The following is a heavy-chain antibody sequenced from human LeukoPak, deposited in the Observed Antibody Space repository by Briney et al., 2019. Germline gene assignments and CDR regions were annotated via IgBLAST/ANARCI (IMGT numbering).Heavy chain of an antibody. CDR1: GFSFSSYW. CDR3: ARGHRYYYDSSGYYPVDY. D-gene: IGHD3-22*01. J-gene: IGHJ4*02. CDR2: IKQDGSEK. Sequence: PGGSLRLSCAASGFSFSSYWMSWVRQAPGKGLGGVANIKQDGSEKYYVDSVKGRFTISRDNAKNSLYLQMSSLRAEDTAMFYCARGHRYYYDSSGYYPVDYWGQGTLVTVSS. V-gene: IGHV3-7*01.